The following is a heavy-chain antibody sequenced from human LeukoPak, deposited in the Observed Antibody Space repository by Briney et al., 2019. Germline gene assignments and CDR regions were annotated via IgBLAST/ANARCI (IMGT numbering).Heavy chain of an antibody. V-gene: IGHV4-4*02. Sequence: PSETLSLTCAVSGGSISSSYWWSWVRQPPGKGLEWIGEINHSGSTNYNPSLKSRVTISLDTSKNQFSLKLSSVTAADTAVYYCARGLVDTAMEDTVVTPALDYWGQGSLVTVSS. CDR1: GGSISSSYW. CDR2: INHSGST. CDR3: ARGLVDTAMEDTVVTPALDY. D-gene: IGHD5-18*01. J-gene: IGHJ4*02.